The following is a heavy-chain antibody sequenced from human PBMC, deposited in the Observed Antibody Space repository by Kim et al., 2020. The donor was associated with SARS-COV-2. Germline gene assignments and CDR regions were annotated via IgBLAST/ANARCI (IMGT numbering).Heavy chain of an antibody. J-gene: IGHJ5*02. D-gene: IGHD2-2*01. CDR3: AHRPVPAAMFDP. CDR1: GFSLSTSGVG. V-gene: IGHV2-5*01. CDR2: IYWNDDK. Sequence: SGPTLVKPTQTLTLTCTFSGFSLSTSGVGVGWIRQPPGKALEWLALIYWNDDKRYSPSLKSRLTITKDTSKNQVVLTMTNMDPVDTATYYCAHRPVPAAMFDPWGQGTLVTVSS.